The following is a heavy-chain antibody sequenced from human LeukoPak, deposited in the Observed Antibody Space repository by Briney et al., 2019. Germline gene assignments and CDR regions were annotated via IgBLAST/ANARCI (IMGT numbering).Heavy chain of an antibody. Sequence: GASVKVSCKASGYTFTGYYMHWVRQATGQGLEWMGWMNPNSGNTGYAQKFQGRVTMTRNASISTAYMELSSLRSEDTAVYYCARGGTTGTTGVYWGQGTLVTVSS. D-gene: IGHD1-1*01. J-gene: IGHJ4*02. V-gene: IGHV1-8*02. CDR1: GYTFTGYY. CDR2: MNPNSGNT. CDR3: ARGGTTGTTGVY.